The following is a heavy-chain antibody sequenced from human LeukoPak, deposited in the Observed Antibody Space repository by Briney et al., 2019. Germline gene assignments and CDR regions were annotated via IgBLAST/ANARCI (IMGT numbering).Heavy chain of an antibody. V-gene: IGHV1-8*02. CDR2: INPNRGKT. CDR3: AILYYYYYYMGV. CDR1: GYTFTSYD. Sequence: GASLKVSCKASGYTFTSYDINWVRQATGQGLEWMGCINPNRGKTDYAENFQGRVTMTRNTSISTAYLELSSLRSEDTAVYYCAILYYYYYYMGVWGKGTTVTVS. D-gene: IGHD2-8*02. J-gene: IGHJ6*03.